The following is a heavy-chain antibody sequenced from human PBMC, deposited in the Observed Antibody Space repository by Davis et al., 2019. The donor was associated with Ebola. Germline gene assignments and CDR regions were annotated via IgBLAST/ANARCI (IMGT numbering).Heavy chain of an antibody. CDR1: GYTFTNYG. CDR2: IIPILGIT. Sequence: SVKVSCKASGYTFTNYGISWVRQAPGQGLEWMGGIIPILGITSYAQTFQGRVTITADKSTSTAYMELSSLRSEDTAVYYCARPPYNWNYYYMDVWGNGTTVTVSS. D-gene: IGHD1-20*01. V-gene: IGHV1-69*10. J-gene: IGHJ6*03. CDR3: ARPPYNWNYYYMDV.